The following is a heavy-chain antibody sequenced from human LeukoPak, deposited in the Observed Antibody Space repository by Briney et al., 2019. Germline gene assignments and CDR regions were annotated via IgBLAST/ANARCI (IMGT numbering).Heavy chain of an antibody. J-gene: IGHJ2*01. V-gene: IGHV4-4*07. Sequence: SETLSLTCTVSGGSISSYYWSWIRQPAGKGLQWIGRIYTSGSTNYNPSLKSRVTMSVDTSKNQFSLKLTSVTAADTAVYYCARAYYDTSGYPGWYFDLWGRGNLVTVSS. CDR3: ARAYYDTSGYPGWYFDL. CDR1: GGSISSYY. CDR2: IYTSGST. D-gene: IGHD3-22*01.